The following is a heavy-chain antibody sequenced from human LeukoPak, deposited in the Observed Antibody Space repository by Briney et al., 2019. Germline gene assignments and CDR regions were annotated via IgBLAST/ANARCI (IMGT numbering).Heavy chain of an antibody. CDR1: GGSFSGYY. J-gene: IGHJ6*02. D-gene: IGHD6-13*01. CDR3: ARGYKPGIAAAGTIPSADYYYYGMDV. CDR2: INHSGST. V-gene: IGHV4-34*01. Sequence: SETLSLTCAVYGGSFSGYYWSWIRQPPGKGLEWIGEINHSGSTNYNPSLKSRVTISVDTSKNQFSLKLSSVTAADTAVCYCARGYKPGIAAAGTIPSADYYYYGMDVRGQGTTVTVSS.